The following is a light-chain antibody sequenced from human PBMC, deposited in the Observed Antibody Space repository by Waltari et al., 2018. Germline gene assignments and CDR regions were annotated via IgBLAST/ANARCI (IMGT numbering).Light chain of an antibody. J-gene: IGKJ4*01. CDR2: VTS. V-gene: IGKV3-11*01. Sequence: EIVLTQSPATLSLSPGERATLSCRASQTVDTYLAWYQQRPGQDPRLLIYVTSNRATGVPDRCSVSGSETDFTLTISSLEPEDFAVYYCQQRRRWPLTFGGGSKVEI. CDR1: QTVDTY. CDR3: QQRRRWPLT.